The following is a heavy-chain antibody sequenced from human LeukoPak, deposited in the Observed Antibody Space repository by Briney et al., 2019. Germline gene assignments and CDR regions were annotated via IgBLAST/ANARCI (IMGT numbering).Heavy chain of an antibody. CDR1: GYTFTGYY. J-gene: IGHJ4*02. D-gene: IGHD2-2*01. Sequence: ASVKVSCKASGYTFTGYYIHWVRQAPGQGLEWMGWINPNSGGTNYAQKFQGRVTMTRDTSISTAHMELSRLRSDDTAVYYCAREACSSTSCFPYSDYWGQGTLVTVSS. V-gene: IGHV1-2*02. CDR2: INPNSGGT. CDR3: AREACSSTSCFPYSDY.